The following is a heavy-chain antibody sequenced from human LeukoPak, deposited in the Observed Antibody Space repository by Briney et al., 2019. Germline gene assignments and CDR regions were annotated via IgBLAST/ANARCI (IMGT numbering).Heavy chain of an antibody. CDR1: GGSISSSSYY. Sequence: SETLSLTCTVSGGSISSSSYYWSWIRQPPGKGLEWIGEINHSGSTNYNPSLKSRVTISVDTSKNQFSLKLSSVTAADTAVYYCARLGSSWEIDYWGQGTLVTVSS. CDR2: INHSGST. J-gene: IGHJ4*02. CDR3: ARLGSSWEIDY. V-gene: IGHV4-39*07. D-gene: IGHD6-13*01.